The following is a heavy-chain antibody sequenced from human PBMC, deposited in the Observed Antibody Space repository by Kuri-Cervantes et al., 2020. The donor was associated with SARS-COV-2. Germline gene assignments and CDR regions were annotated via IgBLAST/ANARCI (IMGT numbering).Heavy chain of an antibody. CDR1: GGSISSHY. V-gene: IGHV4-59*11. Sequence: SETLSLTCTVSGGSISSHYWSWIRQPPGKGLEWIGYIYYSGSTNYNPSLKSRVTISVDTSKNQFSLKLSSVTAADTAVYYCARGQGIAVAGIIRQEGGDDAFDIWGQGTMVTVSS. J-gene: IGHJ3*02. CDR3: ARGQGIAVAGIIRQEGGDDAFDI. CDR2: IYYSGST. D-gene: IGHD6-19*01.